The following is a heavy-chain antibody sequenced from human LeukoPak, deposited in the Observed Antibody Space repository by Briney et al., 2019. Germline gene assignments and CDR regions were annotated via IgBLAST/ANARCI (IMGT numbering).Heavy chain of an antibody. CDR2: ISHSGSNM. Sequence: GGSLRLSCAASGFTFSDYYMSWIRQAPGKGLEWVSYISHSGSNMYHADSVKGRFTISRDNAKNSLHLQMNSLRAEDTAVCYCARDGIAAAFDYWGQGTLVTVSS. CDR3: ARDGIAAAFDY. CDR1: GFTFSDYY. V-gene: IGHV3-11*04. J-gene: IGHJ4*02. D-gene: IGHD6-13*01.